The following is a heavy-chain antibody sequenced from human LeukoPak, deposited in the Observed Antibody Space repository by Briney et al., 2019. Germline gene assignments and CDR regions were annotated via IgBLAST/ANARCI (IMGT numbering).Heavy chain of an antibody. V-gene: IGHV4-38-2*02. J-gene: IGHJ4*03. CDR2: IYHSGST. CDR1: GYSISSGYY. Sequence: SETLSLTCTVSGYSISSGYYWGWIRQPPGKGLEWIGSIYHSGSTYYNPSLKSRVTISVDTSKNQFSLKLSPVTAADTAVYYCARFRLLTFDYWGQGTMVTVSS. CDR3: ARFRLLTFDY. D-gene: IGHD6-25*01.